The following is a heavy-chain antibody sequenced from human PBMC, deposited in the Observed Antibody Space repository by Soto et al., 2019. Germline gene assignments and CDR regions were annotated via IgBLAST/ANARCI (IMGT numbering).Heavy chain of an antibody. Sequence: GGSLRLSCAASGFTFSSYAMSWVRQAPGKGLEWISAISGSGGSTYYADSVKGRFTISRDNSKNTLYLQMNSLRAEDTAVYYCAKIRHYVDIVATIGVGYWGQGTLVTVSS. CDR1: GFTFSSYA. CDR2: ISGSGGST. J-gene: IGHJ4*02. CDR3: AKIRHYVDIVATIGVGY. D-gene: IGHD5-12*01. V-gene: IGHV3-23*01.